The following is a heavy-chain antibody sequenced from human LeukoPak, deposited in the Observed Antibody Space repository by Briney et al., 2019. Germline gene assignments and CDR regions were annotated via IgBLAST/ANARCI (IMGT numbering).Heavy chain of an antibody. V-gene: IGHV4-38-2*02. CDR1: GYSISSGYY. CDR3: ARVETIGYQFDY. CDR2: VFHSVTT. D-gene: IGHD5-12*01. J-gene: IGHJ4*02. Sequence: SETLSLTCTVSGYSISSGYYWGWIRPPPGKGLEWIGSVFHSVTTYYNPSLKSRVTISVDTSKNQFSLKLTSVTAADTAVYYCARVETIGYQFDYWGQGTLVTVSS.